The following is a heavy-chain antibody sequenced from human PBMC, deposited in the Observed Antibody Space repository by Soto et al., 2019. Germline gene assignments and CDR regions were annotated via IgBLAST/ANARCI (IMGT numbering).Heavy chain of an antibody. CDR3: ARDGLTTVTTNYYYYGMDV. J-gene: IGHJ6*02. V-gene: IGHV1-18*01. D-gene: IGHD4-17*01. CDR2: ISAYNGNT. Sequence: GASVKVSCKASGYTFTSYGIIWVRQAPGQGLEWMGWISAYNGNTNYAQKLQGRVTMTTDTSTSTAYMELRSLRSDDTAVYYCARDGLTTVTTNYYYYGMDVWGQGTTVTVSS. CDR1: GYTFTSYG.